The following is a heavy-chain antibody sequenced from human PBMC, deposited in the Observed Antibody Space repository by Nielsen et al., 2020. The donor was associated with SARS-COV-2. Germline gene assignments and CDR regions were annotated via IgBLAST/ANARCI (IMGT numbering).Heavy chain of an antibody. CDR3: ARDGSGWYIGY. D-gene: IGHD6-19*01. CDR1: GFTFSRYA. J-gene: IGHJ4*02. V-gene: IGHV3-30-3*01. Sequence: GGSLRLSCAASGFTFSRYAMHWVRQAPGKGLEWVAVISSDGSNKYYADSVKGRFTISRDNSKNTLYLQMNSLRAEDTAVYYCARDGSGWYIGYWGQGTLVTVSS. CDR2: ISSDGSNK.